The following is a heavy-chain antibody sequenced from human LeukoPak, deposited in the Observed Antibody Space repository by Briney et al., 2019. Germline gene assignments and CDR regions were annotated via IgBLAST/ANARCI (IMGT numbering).Heavy chain of an antibody. D-gene: IGHD3-10*01. J-gene: IGHJ5*02. Sequence: GGSLRLSCAASGFTFSSYGMSWVRQAPGKGLEWVSGISGSGGSTYYADSVKGRFTISRDNSKNTLYLQMNSLRAEDTAVYSCAILETVARGCYSDHWGQGTLVTVSS. CDR2: ISGSGGST. V-gene: IGHV3-23*01. CDR1: GFTFSSYG. CDR3: AILETVARGCYSDH.